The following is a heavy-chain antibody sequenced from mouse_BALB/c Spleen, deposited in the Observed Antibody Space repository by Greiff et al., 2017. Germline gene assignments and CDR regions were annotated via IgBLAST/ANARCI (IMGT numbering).Heavy chain of an antibody. J-gene: IGHJ4*01. V-gene: IGHV5-9-4*01. CDR3: ARDYGYAMDY. Sequence: EVKLVESGGGLVKPGGSLKLSCAASGFTFSSYAMSWVRQSPEKRLEWVAEISSGGSYTYYPDTVTGRFTISRDNPKNTLFLQMTSLRSEDTAMYYCARDYGYAMDYWGQGTSVTVSS. CDR1: GFTFSSYA. CDR2: ISSGGSYT. D-gene: IGHD1-1*01.